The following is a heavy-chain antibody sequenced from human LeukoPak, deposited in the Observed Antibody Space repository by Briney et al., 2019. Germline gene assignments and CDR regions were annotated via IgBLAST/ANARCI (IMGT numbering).Heavy chain of an antibody. CDR1: GYTFTSYY. CDR2: INPSGGST. J-gene: IGHJ5*02. V-gene: IGHV1-46*01. CDR3: AREYGGYFFFLTGSAP. Sequence: GASVKVSCKASGYTFTSYYMHWVRQAPGQGLEWMGIINPSGGSTSYAQKFQGRVTMTRDTSTSTVYMELSSLRSEDTAVYYCAREYGGYFFFLTGSAPGGKEPLVP. D-gene: IGHD5-12*01.